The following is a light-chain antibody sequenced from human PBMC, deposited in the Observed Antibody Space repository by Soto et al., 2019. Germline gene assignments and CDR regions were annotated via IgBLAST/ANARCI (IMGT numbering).Light chain of an antibody. CDR3: QQYNDWPPLN. CDR2: GAS. Sequence: EKVLTQSPVTLSVSLGERATLSCRASQSITTNLAWYQQKPGQAPRLLIFGASNRATVIPARFSGSGSGTEFSLTISSLQSEDSAIYDCQQYNDWPPLNFGGGTKVEV. V-gene: IGKV3-15*01. CDR1: QSITTN. J-gene: IGKJ4*01.